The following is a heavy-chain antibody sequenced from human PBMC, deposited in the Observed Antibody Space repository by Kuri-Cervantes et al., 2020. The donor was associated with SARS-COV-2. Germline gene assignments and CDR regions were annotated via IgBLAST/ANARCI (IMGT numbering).Heavy chain of an antibody. J-gene: IGHJ4*02. Sequence: GESLKISCAASGFIVSSNQMTWVRQAPGKGLEWVSVIYSGGRTEYEDSVKGRFSISRDTSKNTLHLQMNSLRGDDTALYYCASPRRLLAVADPSSSFDYWGQGTLVTVSS. CDR1: GFIVSSNQ. CDR3: ASPRRLLAVADPSSSFDY. D-gene: IGHD2-15*01. CDR2: IYSGGRT. V-gene: IGHV3-53*01.